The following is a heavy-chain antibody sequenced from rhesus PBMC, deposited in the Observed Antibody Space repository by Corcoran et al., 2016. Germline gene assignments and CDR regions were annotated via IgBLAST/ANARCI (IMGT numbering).Heavy chain of an antibody. J-gene: IGHJ4*01. CDR2: IYGSGGGI. Sequence: QVQLQESGPGLVKPSETLSLTCAVSGGSISDDYYWSWIRQPPGTGLEWIGYIYGSGGGINYNPSRKNRVTISIDTSKNQFSLKLSSVTAADTAVYYCAREGSRNTVTTPYDYWGQGVLVTVSS. D-gene: IGHD4-23*01. CDR1: GGSISDDYY. V-gene: IGHV4-106*01. CDR3: AREGSRNTVTTPYDY.